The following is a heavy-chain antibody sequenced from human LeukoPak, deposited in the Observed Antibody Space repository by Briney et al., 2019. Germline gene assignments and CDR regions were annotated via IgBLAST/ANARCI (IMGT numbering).Heavy chain of an antibody. V-gene: IGHV4-34*01. CDR1: GGSFSGYY. CDR2: INHSGST. J-gene: IGHJ4*02. Sequence: SETLSLTCAVYGGSFSGYYWSWIRQPPGKGLEWIGEINHSGSTNYNPSLKSRVTISVDTSKNQFSLKLSSVTAADTAVYYCAREVAGLDYWGQGTLVTVSS. D-gene: IGHD6-19*01. CDR3: AREVAGLDY.